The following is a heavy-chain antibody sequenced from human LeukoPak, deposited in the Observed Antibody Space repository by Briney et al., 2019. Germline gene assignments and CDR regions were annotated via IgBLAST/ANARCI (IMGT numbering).Heavy chain of an antibody. CDR2: IYYSGST. CDR1: GGSISSSSYY. Sequence: SETLSLTCTVSGGSISSSSYYWGWIRQPPGKGPEWIVSIYYSGSTYYNPSLKSRVTISVDTSKNQFSLKLSSVTAADTAVYYCARQHRRVRGAHSHFDYWGQGTLVTVSS. V-gene: IGHV4-39*01. CDR3: ARQHRRVRGAHSHFDY. J-gene: IGHJ4*02. D-gene: IGHD3-10*01.